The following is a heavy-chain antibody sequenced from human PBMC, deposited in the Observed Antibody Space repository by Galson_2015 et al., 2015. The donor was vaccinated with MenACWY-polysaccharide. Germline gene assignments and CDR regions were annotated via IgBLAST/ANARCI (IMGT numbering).Heavy chain of an antibody. D-gene: IGHD2-2*01. CDR2: ISYDGSNK. Sequence: SLRLSCAASGFTFSSYAMHWVRQAPGKGLEWVAVISYDGSNKYYADSVKGRFTISRDNSKNTLYLQMSSLRAEDTAVCYCARAYCDRTTCYGMDVWGQGTTVTVSS. J-gene: IGHJ6*02. CDR1: GFTFSSYA. V-gene: IGHV3-30-3*01. CDR3: ARAYCDRTTCYGMDV.